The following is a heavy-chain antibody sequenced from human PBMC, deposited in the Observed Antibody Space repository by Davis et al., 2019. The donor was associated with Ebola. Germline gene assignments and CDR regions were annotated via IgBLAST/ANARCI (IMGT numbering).Heavy chain of an antibody. Sequence: AISGSGGSTYYADSVKGRFTISRDNSKNTLYLQMNSLRAEDPAVYYCAKWGGGGAQLCYGMDVWGQGTTVTVSS. D-gene: IGHD1-1*01. V-gene: IGHV3-23*01. CDR3: AKWGGGGAQLCYGMDV. J-gene: IGHJ6*02. CDR2: ISGSGGST.